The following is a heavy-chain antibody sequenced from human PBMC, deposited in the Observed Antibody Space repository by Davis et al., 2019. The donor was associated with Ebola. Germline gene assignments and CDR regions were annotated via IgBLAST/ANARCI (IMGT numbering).Heavy chain of an antibody. D-gene: IGHD3-10*01. CDR2: ISSSSYI. CDR3: AREGRSSGYYYYGMDV. Sequence: GESLKISCAASGFTFSSYSMNWVRQAPGKGLEWVSSISSSSYIYYADSVKGRFTISRDNAKNSLYLQMNSLRAEDTAVYYCAREGRSSGYYYYGMDVWGKGTTVTVSS. CDR1: GFTFSSYS. J-gene: IGHJ6*04. V-gene: IGHV3-21*01.